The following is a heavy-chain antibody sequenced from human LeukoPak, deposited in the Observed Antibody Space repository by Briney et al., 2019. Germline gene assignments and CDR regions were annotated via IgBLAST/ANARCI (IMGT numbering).Heavy chain of an antibody. J-gene: IGHJ5*02. CDR2: ISSSGSTI. V-gene: IGHV3-48*04. Sequence: PGGSLRLSCAASGFTFSSYAMSWVRQAPGKGLEWVSYISSSGSTIYYADPVKGRFTISRDNAKNSLYLQMNSLRAEDTAVYYCARAEGYNWFDPWGQGTLVTVSS. CDR1: GFTFSSYA. CDR3: ARAEGYNWFDP.